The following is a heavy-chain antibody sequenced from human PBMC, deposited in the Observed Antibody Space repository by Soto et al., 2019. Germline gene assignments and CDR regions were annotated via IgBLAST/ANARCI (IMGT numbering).Heavy chain of an antibody. CDR3: ARDLVGAPGTVDY. CDR1: GFTFSSYA. Sequence: PGGSLRLSCAASGFTFSSYAMSWVRQAPGKGLEWVSAISGSGSSTYYADSVKGRFTISRDNAKNSLYLQMNSLRDEDTAVYYCARDLVGAPGTVDYWGQGTLVTVSS. J-gene: IGHJ4*02. CDR2: ISGSGSST. V-gene: IGHV3-23*01. D-gene: IGHD1-26*01.